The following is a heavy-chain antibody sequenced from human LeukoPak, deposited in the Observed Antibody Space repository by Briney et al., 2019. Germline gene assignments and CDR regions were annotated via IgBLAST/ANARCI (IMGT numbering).Heavy chain of an antibody. V-gene: IGHV4-31*03. CDR3: ARRPDAYDSFIPYYYYYGMDV. CDR1: GASISSGGYY. D-gene: IGHD3-22*01. Sequence: SETLSLTCTVSGASISSGGYYWSWIRQQPGKGLEWIGYSHYSGTTYYSTSLKSRVAISVDTSKNQFSLKLSSVTAADTAVYYCARRPDAYDSFIPYYYYYGMDVWGQGTTVTVSS. CDR2: SHYSGTT. J-gene: IGHJ6*02.